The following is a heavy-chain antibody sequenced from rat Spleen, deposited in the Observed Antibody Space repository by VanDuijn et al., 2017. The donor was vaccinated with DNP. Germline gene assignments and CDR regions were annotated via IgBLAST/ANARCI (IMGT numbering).Heavy chain of an antibody. V-gene: IGHV5-31*01. CDR1: GFTFNKYW. CDR2: ITTSGDST. D-gene: IGHD3-1*01. CDR3: ARGSTSIYWYFDF. Sequence: EVQLVESGGDLVQPGRSLKVSCVVSGFTFNKYWMTWIRQVPGKGLEWVASITTSGDSTYSPDSVKGRFTISRDDAKSSLYLQMNSLKSEDTATYYCARGSTSIYWYFDFWGPGTMVTVSS. J-gene: IGHJ1*01.